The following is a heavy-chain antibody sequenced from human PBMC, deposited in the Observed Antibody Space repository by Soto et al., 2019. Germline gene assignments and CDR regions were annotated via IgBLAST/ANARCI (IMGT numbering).Heavy chain of an antibody. D-gene: IGHD6-13*01. CDR1: GYTFTSYA. V-gene: IGHV1-3*01. Sequence: GASVKVSCKASGYTFTSYAMHWVRQAPGQRLEWMGWINAGNGNTKYSQKFQGRVTITRDTSASTANMELSSLRSEDTAVYYCAREEQQQYYYYYYGMDVWGQGTTVTVSS. J-gene: IGHJ6*02. CDR2: INAGNGNT. CDR3: AREEQQQYYYYYYGMDV.